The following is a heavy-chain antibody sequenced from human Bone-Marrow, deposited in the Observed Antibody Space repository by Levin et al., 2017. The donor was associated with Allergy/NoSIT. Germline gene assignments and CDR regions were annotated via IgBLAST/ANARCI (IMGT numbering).Heavy chain of an antibody. CDR1: GGSFSAYF. Sequence: MTSETLSLTCSIYGGSFSAYFWSWIRQPPGKGLEWIGEITHGGSTNYIPSLKSRVTISGDTSKNQFSLRLTSLTAADTAVYYCARGQNYFGQQGWYFDLWGRGTLVTVSS. D-gene: IGHD3-10*01. V-gene: IGHV4-34*01. CDR2: ITHGGST. J-gene: IGHJ2*01. CDR3: ARGQNYFGQQGWYFDL.